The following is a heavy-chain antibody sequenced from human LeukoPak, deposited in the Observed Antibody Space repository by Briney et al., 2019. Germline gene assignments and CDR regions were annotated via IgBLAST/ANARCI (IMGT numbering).Heavy chain of an antibody. CDR1: GYTFTGYY. CDR3: ARDSVAWPISGWSYSYNWFDP. V-gene: IGHV1-2*02. D-gene: IGHD6-19*01. J-gene: IGHJ5*02. Sequence: ASVKVSCKASGYTFTGYYMHWVRQAPGQGLEWMGWINPNSGGTNYAQKFQGRVTMTRDTSISTAYMELSRLRSDDTAVYYCARDSVAWPISGWSYSYNWFDPWGQGTLVTVSS. CDR2: INPNSGGT.